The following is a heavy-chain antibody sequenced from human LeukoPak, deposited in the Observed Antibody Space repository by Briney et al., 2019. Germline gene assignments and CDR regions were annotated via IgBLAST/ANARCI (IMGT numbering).Heavy chain of an antibody. V-gene: IGHV4-30-2*02. CDR1: GGSISSGGYY. CDR2: IYHSGST. Sequence: PSETLSLTCTVSGGSISSGGYYWSWIRQPPGKGLEWIGYIYHSGSTYYNPSLKSRVTISVDRSKNQFSLKLSSVTAADTAVYYCARGQDYYGSGSYPGDWFDPWGQGTLVTVSS. D-gene: IGHD3-10*01. J-gene: IGHJ5*02. CDR3: ARGQDYYGSGSYPGDWFDP.